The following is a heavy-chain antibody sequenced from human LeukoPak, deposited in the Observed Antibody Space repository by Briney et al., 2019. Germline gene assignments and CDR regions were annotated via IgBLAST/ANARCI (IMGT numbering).Heavy chain of an antibody. Sequence: PGGSLRLSCAASGFTFSDYYMSWIRQPPGKGLEWIGEINHSGSTNYNPSLKSRVTISVDTSKNQFSPKLTSVTAADTAVYYCARQTGVGLFILPGGRGTLVTVSS. V-gene: IGHV4-34*08. D-gene: IGHD3-3*01. CDR3: ARQTGVGLFILP. CDR1: GFTFSDYY. J-gene: IGHJ4*02. CDR2: INHSGST.